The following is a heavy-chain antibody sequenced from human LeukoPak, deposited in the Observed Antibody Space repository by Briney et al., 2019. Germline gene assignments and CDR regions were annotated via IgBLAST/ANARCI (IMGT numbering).Heavy chain of an antibody. CDR1: GGTSNNFA. Sequence: SVKVSCKASGGTSNNFAISWVRQAPGQGLEWVGGIIPMSGTANYAEKFQGRVTITADESTSTAYMELSSLRSEDTAIYYCASPVKYYDTWSGYPPFDYWGQGTLVAVSS. CDR2: IIPMSGTA. V-gene: IGHV1-69*13. J-gene: IGHJ4*02. D-gene: IGHD3-3*01. CDR3: ASPVKYYDTWSGYPPFDY.